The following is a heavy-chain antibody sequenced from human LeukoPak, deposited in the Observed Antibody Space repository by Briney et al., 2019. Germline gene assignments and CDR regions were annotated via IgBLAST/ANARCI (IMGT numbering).Heavy chain of an antibody. CDR2: IYSGGST. CDR1: GFTVSSNY. Sequence: GGSLRLSCAASGFTVSSNYMSWVRQAPGKGLEWVSVIYSGGSTNYADSVKGRFTISRDNSKNTLYLQMNSLRAEDTAVYYCARHSNDFWSGYYTFDYWGQGTLVTVSS. J-gene: IGHJ4*02. D-gene: IGHD3-3*01. V-gene: IGHV3-53*01. CDR3: ARHSNDFWSGYYTFDY.